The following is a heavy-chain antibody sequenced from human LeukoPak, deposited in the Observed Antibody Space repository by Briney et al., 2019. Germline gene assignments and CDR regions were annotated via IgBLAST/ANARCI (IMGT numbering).Heavy chain of an antibody. CDR2: ISGSDGTT. D-gene: IGHD6-19*01. CDR1: GFTFSSYA. CDR3: AKGQQWLAFFDY. J-gene: IGHJ4*02. V-gene: IGHV3-23*01. Sequence: GGSLRLSCAASGFTFSSYAMSWVRQAPGKGLEWVSAISGSDGTTYYADSVKGRFTISRDNSKSTLYLQMNSLRAEDTAVYYCAKGQQWLAFFDYWGQGTLVTVSS.